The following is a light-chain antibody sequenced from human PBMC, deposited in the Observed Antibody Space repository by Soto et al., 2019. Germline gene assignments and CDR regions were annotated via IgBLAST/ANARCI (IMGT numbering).Light chain of an antibody. V-gene: IGLV1-47*01. J-gene: IGLJ1*01. CDR2: WNI. CDR1: RSNIGSEY. CDR3: CSYAGSSTYV. Sequence: QSVLTQAPSASGTPGQRVTISCSGSRSNIGSEYVYWYQQFPGTAPKLLIQWNIQRPSGVPDRFSGSKSGNTASLTISGLQAEDEADYYCCSYAGSSTYVFGTGTKVTVL.